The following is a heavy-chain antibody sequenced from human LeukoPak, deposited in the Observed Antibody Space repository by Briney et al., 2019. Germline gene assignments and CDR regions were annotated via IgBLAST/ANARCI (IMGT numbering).Heavy chain of an antibody. Sequence: PSETLSLTCTVSGGSIRSSSYYWGWIRQPPGKGLEWIGSIYYSGSTYYNPSLKSRVTISVDTSKNQFSLKLSSVTAADTAVCYCARATGMTTVVTPDYWGQGTLVTVSS. D-gene: IGHD4-23*01. V-gene: IGHV4-39*07. J-gene: IGHJ4*02. CDR1: GGSIRSSSYY. CDR2: IYYSGST. CDR3: ARATGMTTVVTPDY.